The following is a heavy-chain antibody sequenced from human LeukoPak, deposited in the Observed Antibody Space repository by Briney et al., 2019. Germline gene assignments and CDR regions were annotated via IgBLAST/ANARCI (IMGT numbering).Heavy chain of an antibody. V-gene: IGHV4-59*12. CDR1: GGSISSYY. J-gene: IGHJ5*02. D-gene: IGHD7-27*01. CDR3: ARDHLGTSWFDP. CDR2: IYYSGST. Sequence: SETLSLTCTVSGGSISSYYWSWIRQPPGKGLEWIGYIYYSGSTNYNPSLKSRVTISVDRSKNQFSLKLSSVTAADTAVYYCARDHLGTSWFDPWGQGTLVTVSS.